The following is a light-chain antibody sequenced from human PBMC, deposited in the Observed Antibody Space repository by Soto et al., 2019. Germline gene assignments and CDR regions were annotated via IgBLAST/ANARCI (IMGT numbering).Light chain of an antibody. J-gene: IGKJ1*01. CDR3: QQYNSSFWT. CDR1: QSISTW. CDR2: DAS. V-gene: IGKV1-5*01. Sequence: DIQMTQSPSTLSASVGDRVTITCRASQSISTWLAWHPQKPGKAPKLLIYDASSLENGVPSRFSGSGAGTECTRTISSLQPDDVATDYCQQYNSSFWTFGQGTKVDIK.